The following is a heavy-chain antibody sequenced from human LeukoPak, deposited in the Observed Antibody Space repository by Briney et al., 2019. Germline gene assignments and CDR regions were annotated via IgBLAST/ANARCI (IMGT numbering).Heavy chain of an antibody. D-gene: IGHD6-19*01. V-gene: IGHV1-2*02. Sequence: GASVKVSFKASGYTFTVYYMHWVRQAPGQGLEWMGWINPNSGGTNYAQKFQGRVTMTRDTSISTAYMELGRLRSDDTAVYYCARAGAPSSYSSGWYANDYWGQGTLVTVSS. J-gene: IGHJ4*02. CDR3: ARAGAPSSYSSGWYANDY. CDR2: INPNSGGT. CDR1: GYTFTVYY.